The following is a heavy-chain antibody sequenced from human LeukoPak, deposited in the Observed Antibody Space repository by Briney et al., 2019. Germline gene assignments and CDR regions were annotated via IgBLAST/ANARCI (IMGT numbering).Heavy chain of an antibody. CDR2: ISDYNGNT. D-gene: IGHD3-22*01. J-gene: IGHJ4*02. CDR1: GYTFTSYG. V-gene: IGHV1-18*01. CDR3: ARETSLYYYDSSGYSPLDY. Sequence: ASVQVSCKASGYTFTSYGISWVRQAPGQGLEWMGWISDYNGNTNYAQKLQGRVTMTTDTSTSTAYMELRSLRSDDTAVYYCARETSLYYYDSSGYSPLDYWGQGTLVTVSS.